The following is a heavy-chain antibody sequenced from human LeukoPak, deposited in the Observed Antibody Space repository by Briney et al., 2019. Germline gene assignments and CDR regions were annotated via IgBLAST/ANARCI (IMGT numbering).Heavy chain of an antibody. Sequence: GGSLRLSCAASGFTFSSYSMNWVRQAPGKGLEWVSSISSSSSCIYYADSVKGRFTISRDNAKNSLYLQMNSLRAEDTAVYYCARDLAVAGFFDYWGQGTLVTVSS. J-gene: IGHJ4*02. CDR2: ISSSSSCI. V-gene: IGHV3-21*01. CDR1: GFTFSSYS. D-gene: IGHD6-19*01. CDR3: ARDLAVAGFFDY.